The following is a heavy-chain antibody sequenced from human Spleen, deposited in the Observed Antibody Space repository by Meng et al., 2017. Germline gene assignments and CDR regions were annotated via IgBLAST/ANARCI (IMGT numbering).Heavy chain of an antibody. CDR1: GGSISSGGYY. D-gene: IGHD5-18*01. V-gene: IGHV4-31*03. CDR3: ARGIRGYSYAYDY. CDR2: IYYSGST. Sequence: QVQLQESGPGLVKPSQTLSITSTVSGGSISSGGYYWSWIRQHPGKGLEWIGDIYYSGSTYYNPSLKSRLTISVDTSKNQFSLKLSSVTAADSAVYYCARGIRGYSYAYDYWGQGTLVTVS. J-gene: IGHJ4*02.